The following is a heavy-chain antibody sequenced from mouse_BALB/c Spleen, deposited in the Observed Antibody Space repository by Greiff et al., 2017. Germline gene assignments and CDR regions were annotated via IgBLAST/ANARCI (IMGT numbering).Heavy chain of an antibody. V-gene: IGHV6-6*02. J-gene: IGHJ3*01. CDR1: GFTFSNYW. CDR3: TRPSLYDGYYFWFAY. Sequence: EVQRVESGGGLVQPGGSMKLSCVASGFTFSNYWMNWVRQSPEKGLEWVAEIRLKSNNYATHYAESVKGRFTISRDDSKSSVYLQMNNLRAEDTGIYYCTRPSLYDGYYFWFAYWGQGTLVTVSA. CDR2: IRLKSNNYAT. D-gene: IGHD2-3*01.